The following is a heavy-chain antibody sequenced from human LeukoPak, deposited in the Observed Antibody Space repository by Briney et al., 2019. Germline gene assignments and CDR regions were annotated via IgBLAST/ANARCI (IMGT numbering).Heavy chain of an antibody. CDR2: ISSTSSYR. D-gene: IGHD3-10*01. Sequence: GGSLRLSCAPSGFTFSSYTMNWVRQAPGKGLEWVSTISSTSSYRQYADSVKGRFTISRDNAKNSLYLQMSSLRAEDTAVYYCARSLMYYYGSGSLEGGYAFDIWGQGTMVTVSS. CDR3: ARSLMYYYGSGSLEGGYAFDI. J-gene: IGHJ3*02. CDR1: GFTFSSYT. V-gene: IGHV3-21*01.